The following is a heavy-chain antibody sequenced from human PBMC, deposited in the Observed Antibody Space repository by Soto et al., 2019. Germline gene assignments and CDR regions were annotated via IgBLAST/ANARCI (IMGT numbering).Heavy chain of an antibody. J-gene: IGHJ5*02. Sequence: ASVKVSCKASGYTFTSYGISWVRQAPGQGLEWMGWISAYNGNTNYAQKLQGRVTMTTDTSTSTAYMELRSLRSDDTAVYYCARVVLDYGDKSWFVPWGQGTLGTLSS. CDR2: ISAYNGNT. CDR3: ARVVLDYGDKSWFVP. CDR1: GYTFTSYG. D-gene: IGHD4-17*01. V-gene: IGHV1-18*01.